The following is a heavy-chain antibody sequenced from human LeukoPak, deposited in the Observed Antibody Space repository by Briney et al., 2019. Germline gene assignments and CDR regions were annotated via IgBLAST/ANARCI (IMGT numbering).Heavy chain of an antibody. CDR1: GYTFTGYY. V-gene: IGHV1-2*02. CDR3: AKYYYDSSGYSEYFQH. D-gene: IGHD3-22*01. J-gene: IGHJ1*01. Sequence: ASVKVSCKASGYTFTGYYMHWVRQAPGQGLEWMGWINPNSGGTNYAQKLQGRVTMTTETSTSTAYMELRSLRSDDTAVYYCAKYYYDSSGYSEYFQHWGQGTLVTVSA. CDR2: INPNSGGT.